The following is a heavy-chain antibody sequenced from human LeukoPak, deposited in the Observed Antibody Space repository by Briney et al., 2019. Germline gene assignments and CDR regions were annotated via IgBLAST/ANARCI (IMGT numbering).Heavy chain of an antibody. Sequence: GGSPRLSCAASGFTFSNAWMNWVRQAPGKGLEWVGRIKTKTEGGTTDYAAPVKGRFTISRDDSKNTVYLQMNSLKTEDTAVYYCASYGSGSHDYWGQGSLVTVSS. CDR1: GFTFSNAW. J-gene: IGHJ4*02. CDR2: IKTKTEGGTT. V-gene: IGHV3-15*01. D-gene: IGHD3-10*01. CDR3: ASYGSGSHDY.